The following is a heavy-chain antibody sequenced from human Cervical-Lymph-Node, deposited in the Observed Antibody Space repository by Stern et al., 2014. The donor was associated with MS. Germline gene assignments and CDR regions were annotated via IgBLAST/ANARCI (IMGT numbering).Heavy chain of an antibody. J-gene: IGHJ6*02. Sequence: QLVQSGAEVKKPGSSVKISCKASGGTFNVYAINWLRQAPGHRLEWMGGIIPILGTANYAQKFQGRVTITADESTRTTSMQLSSLRSNDTAVYYCARDGRHTYTYALDVWGQGTTVTVSS. V-gene: IGHV1-69*01. CDR3: ARDGRHTYTYALDV. D-gene: IGHD2-2*02. CDR2: IIPILGTA. CDR1: GGTFNVYA.